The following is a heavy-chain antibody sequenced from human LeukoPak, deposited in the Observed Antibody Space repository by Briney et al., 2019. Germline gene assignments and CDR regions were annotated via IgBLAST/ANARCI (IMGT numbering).Heavy chain of an antibody. J-gene: IGHJ4*02. CDR3: ARSWFGGFDY. Sequence: PGGSLRLSCAASGFTFSSYAMSWVRQAPGKGLEWVSGISGSGATTYYADSVKGRFTISRDNSKNTLYLQMNSLRAEDTAVYYCARSWFGGFDYWGQGTLVTVSS. V-gene: IGHV3-23*01. D-gene: IGHD3-10*01. CDR2: ISGSGATT. CDR1: GFTFSSYA.